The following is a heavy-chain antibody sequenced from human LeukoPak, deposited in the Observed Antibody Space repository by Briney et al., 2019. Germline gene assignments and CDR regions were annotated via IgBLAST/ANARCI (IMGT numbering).Heavy chain of an antibody. CDR3: ARGPSDGFDI. CDR1: GGSISSYY. V-gene: IGHV4-59*08. CDR2: VYHSGST. J-gene: IGHJ3*02. Sequence: SETLSLTCTVSGGSISSYYWNWIRQPPGKGLEWIGHVYHSGSTDYNPSLKSRVTISVDTSKNQFSLKLTSVTAADTAVYYCARGPSDGFDIWGQGTMVTVSS.